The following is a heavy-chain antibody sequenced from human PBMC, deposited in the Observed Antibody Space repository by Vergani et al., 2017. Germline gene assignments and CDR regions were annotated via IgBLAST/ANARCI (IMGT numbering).Heavy chain of an antibody. D-gene: IGHD3-10*01. CDR2: IKSTFDRGTT. CDR1: GFSFRNAW. V-gene: IGHV3-15*07. CDR3: TTDPRYCWDGSSYWLRDHHYYGMDI. J-gene: IGHJ6*02. Sequence: EVQLVESGGGIVKPGGSLRLSCVASGFSFRNAWMNWVPRTPGKGLEWVGRIKSTFDRGTTDYAAAVKGRFTISRDDSKNTLFLQMNGLKTEDIGVYYCTTDPRYCWDGSSYWLRDHHYYGMDIWGQGTTVTVSS.